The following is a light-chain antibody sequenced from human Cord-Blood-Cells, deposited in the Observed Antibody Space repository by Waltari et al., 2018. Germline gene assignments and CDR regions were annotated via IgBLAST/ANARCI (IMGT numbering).Light chain of an antibody. J-gene: IGLJ3*02. CDR3: RSYAGSSTRV. CDR1: SSAVGSYNL. Sequence: QSALTQPASVSGSPGQAITIPCTGNSSAVGSYNLVSWYQQHPGKAPKLMIYEGIKRPSGVSNRFSGSKSGNTASLTISGLQAEDEADYYCRSYAGSSTRVFGGGTKLTVL. CDR2: EGI. V-gene: IGLV2-23*01.